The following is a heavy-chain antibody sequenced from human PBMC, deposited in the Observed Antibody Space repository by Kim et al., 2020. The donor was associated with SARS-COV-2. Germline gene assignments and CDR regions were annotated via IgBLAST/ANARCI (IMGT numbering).Heavy chain of an antibody. CDR3: ARRKVVVVAATREVLMDYFDY. CDR1: GGSISSSSYY. V-gene: IGHV4-39*01. D-gene: IGHD2-15*01. CDR2: IYYSGST. J-gene: IGHJ4*02. Sequence: SETLSLTCTVSGGSISSSSYYWGWIRQPPGKGLEWIGSIYYSGSTYYNPSLKSRVTISVDTSKNQFSLKLSSVTAADTAVYYCARRKVVVVAATREVLMDYFDYWGQGTLVTVSS.